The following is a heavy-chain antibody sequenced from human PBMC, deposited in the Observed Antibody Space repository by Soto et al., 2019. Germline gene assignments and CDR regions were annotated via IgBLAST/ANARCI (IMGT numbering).Heavy chain of an antibody. CDR3: ARRGYSSSWYYYYYYGMDV. D-gene: IGHD6-13*01. V-gene: IGHV1-58*01. J-gene: IGHJ6*02. CDR1: GFTFSSSS. CDR2: IDVGSANA. Sequence: GASVKVSCKTSGFTFSSSSVHWVRQARGHRLQWIGWIDVGSANANYAHMLQERVTISRDMSTSTAYMELSSLRPEDTAVYYCARRGYSSSWYYYYYYGMDVWGQGTTVTVSS.